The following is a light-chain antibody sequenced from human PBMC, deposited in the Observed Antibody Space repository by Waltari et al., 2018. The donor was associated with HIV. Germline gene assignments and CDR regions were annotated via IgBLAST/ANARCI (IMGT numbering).Light chain of an antibody. J-gene: IGLJ1*01. CDR3: SSYTSSSTRV. Sequence: SALTQPAPVSGSPVSSITLSCTGTSSDVAAFNYVSWYQQHPGKAPKLTIYDVSNRPSGVSNRFSGSKSGNTASLTISGLQTEDEADYYCSSYTSSSTRVFGTGTKVTVL. V-gene: IGLV2-14*01. CDR2: DVS. CDR1: SSDVAAFNY.